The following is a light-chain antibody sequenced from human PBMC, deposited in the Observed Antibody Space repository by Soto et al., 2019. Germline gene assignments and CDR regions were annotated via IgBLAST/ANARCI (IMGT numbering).Light chain of an antibody. J-gene: IGLJ3*02. CDR3: YSYEGGRV. CDR2: EVN. V-gene: IGLV2-23*02. CDR1: ISNVGSYNL. Sequence: QSVLTQPASVSGSPRQSITISCTGTISNVGSYNLVSWYQQHPGKAPKLIIYEVNKRPSGVSNRFSGSKSGNTASLTISGLQTEDEADYYCYSYEGGRVFGGGTKVTVL.